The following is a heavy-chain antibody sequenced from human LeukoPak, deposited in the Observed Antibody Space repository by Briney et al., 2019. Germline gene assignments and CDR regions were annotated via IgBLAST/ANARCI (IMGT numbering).Heavy chain of an antibody. CDR2: ISGSGGST. J-gene: IGHJ4*02. CDR1: GFTVSSNY. CDR3: AKDLGYCSGGSCLALDY. D-gene: IGHD2-15*01. V-gene: IGHV3-23*01. Sequence: GGSLRLSCAASGFTVSSNYMSWVRQAPGKGLEWVSAISGSGGSTYYADSVKGRFTISRDNSKNTLYLQMNSLRAEDTAVYYCAKDLGYCSGGSCLALDYWGQGTLVTVSS.